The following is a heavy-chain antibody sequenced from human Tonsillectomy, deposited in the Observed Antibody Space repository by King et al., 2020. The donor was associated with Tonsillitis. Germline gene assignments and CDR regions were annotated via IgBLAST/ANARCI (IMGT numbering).Heavy chain of an antibody. V-gene: IGHV3-30*01. CDR1: GFTFSSYA. D-gene: IGHD4-17*01. Sequence: VQLVESGGGVVQPGRSLRLSCAASGFTFSSYAVHWVRQVPGKGLEWVAVISYDGSSKYYADSVKGRFTISRDNSKNTLFLQMNSLRAEDTAVYYCARDPNDYGDYDQLGDYFYYYYMDVWGKGTTVTVSS. CDR3: ARDPNDYGDYDQLGDYFYYYYMDV. J-gene: IGHJ6*03. CDR2: ISYDGSSK.